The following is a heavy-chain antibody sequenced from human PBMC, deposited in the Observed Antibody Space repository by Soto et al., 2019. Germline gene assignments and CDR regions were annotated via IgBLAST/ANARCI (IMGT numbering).Heavy chain of an antibody. J-gene: IGHJ4*03. CDR3: GSYVGDSYSF. V-gene: IGHV1-46*01. Sequence: SEKVSRKASGYTFPHYYMHWLRQAPGPALEGTGIIDPNGCSATYSQKLHGRVSMTGDTTTSTVPMELGSLRSEDTVEYDCGSYVGDSYSFWGQGTMVTVSS. D-gene: IGHD2-21*01. CDR2: IDPNGCSA. CDR1: GYTFPHYY.